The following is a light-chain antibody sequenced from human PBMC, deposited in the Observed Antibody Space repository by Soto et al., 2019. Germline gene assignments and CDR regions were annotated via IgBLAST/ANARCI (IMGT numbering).Light chain of an antibody. J-gene: IGKJ5*01. CDR3: QQRKNWPPIT. CDR2: DAS. Sequence: EIVLTQSPGTLSLSPGERATLSCRASQRVSSSSLAWYQQKRGQAPRLLIHDASSRATGIPDRFSGSRSGTDFTLTINRLEPEDFAVYYCQQRKNWPPITFGQGTRLEIK. CDR1: QRVSSSS. V-gene: IGKV3D-20*02.